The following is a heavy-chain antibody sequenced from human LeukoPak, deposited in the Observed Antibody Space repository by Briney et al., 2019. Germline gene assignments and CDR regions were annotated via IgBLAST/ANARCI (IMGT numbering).Heavy chain of an antibody. V-gene: IGHV3-23*01. CDR2: IGSDGVDT. CDR1: GFTFSTYA. D-gene: IGHD1-14*01. CDR3: AKGQGITPGSS. Sequence: PGGSLRLSCTAAGFTFSTYAMGWARQAPGKGLEWLSGIGSDGVDTFYADSAKGRFTISRDNSKNTLYLQMISLRAEDTAVYYCAKGQGITPGSSWGQGTLVTVSS. J-gene: IGHJ5*02.